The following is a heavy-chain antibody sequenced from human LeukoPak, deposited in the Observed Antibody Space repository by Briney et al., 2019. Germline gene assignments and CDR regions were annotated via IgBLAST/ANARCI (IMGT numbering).Heavy chain of an antibody. CDR3: AKGLRLENWFDP. CDR1: GDSVSSTSVA. D-gene: IGHD5-12*01. CDR2: TYYRAKWYY. Sequence: SQTLSLTCAISGDSVSSTSVAWNWVRQSPSRGLEWLGRTYYRAKWYYEYAVSVKSRVAINPDTSENQFSLQLNSVTPEDTAVYYCAKGLRLENWFDPWGQGTLVTVSS. J-gene: IGHJ5*02. V-gene: IGHV6-1*01.